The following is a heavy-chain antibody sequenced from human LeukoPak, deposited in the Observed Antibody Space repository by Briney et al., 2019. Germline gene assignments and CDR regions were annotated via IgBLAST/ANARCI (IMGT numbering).Heavy chain of an antibody. CDR2: INPNSGGT. D-gene: IGHD2-15*01. CDR1: GYTFTGYY. CDR3: ARGLRSCSGGSCYFSPPDYYYMDV. V-gene: IGHV1-2*02. J-gene: IGHJ6*03. Sequence: ASVKVSCKASGYTFTGYYMHWVRQAPGQGLEWMGWINPNSGGTNYAQKFQGRVTMTRDTSISTAYMELSSLRSEDTAVYYCARGLRSCSGGSCYFSPPDYYYMDVWGKGTTVTISS.